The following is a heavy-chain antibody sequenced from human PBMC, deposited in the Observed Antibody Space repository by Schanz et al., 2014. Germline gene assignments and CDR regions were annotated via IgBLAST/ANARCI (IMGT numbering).Heavy chain of an antibody. CDR3: AKYRGYYRVSGSYRELEY. Sequence: EVQLLESGGGLVQPGGSLRLSCAASGFTFSSYAMSWVRQAPGKGLEWVSAISASGGTTYYADSVKGRFTISRDNAKNSLFLQMNSLRAEDTAVYYCAKYRGYYRVSGSYRELEYWGQGTLLTVSS. CDR2: ISASGGTT. V-gene: IGHV3-23*01. J-gene: IGHJ4*02. D-gene: IGHD3-10*01. CDR1: GFTFSSYA.